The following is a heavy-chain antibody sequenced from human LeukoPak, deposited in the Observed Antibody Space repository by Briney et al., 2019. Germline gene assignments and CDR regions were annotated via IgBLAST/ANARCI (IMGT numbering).Heavy chain of an antibody. V-gene: IGHV3-23*01. Sequence: GGSLRLSCAASGFTFSSYAMSWVRQAPGKGLEWVSAISGSGGSTYYADSVKGRFTISRDNSKNTLYLQMNSLRAEDTAVYYCAKSVRWGTSRYPEFDYWGQETLVTVSS. CDR2: ISGSGGST. J-gene: IGHJ4*02. CDR1: GFTFSSYA. CDR3: AKSVRWGTSRYPEFDY. D-gene: IGHD2-2*01.